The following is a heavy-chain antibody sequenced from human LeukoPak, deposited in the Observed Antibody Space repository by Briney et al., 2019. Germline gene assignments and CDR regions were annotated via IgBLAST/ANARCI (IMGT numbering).Heavy chain of an antibody. CDR3: ARGLYGSGTLLGY. CDR2: INHSGST. V-gene: IGHV4-34*01. Sequence: SETLSLTCAVYGGSFSGYYWSWIRQPPGKGLEWIGEINHSGSTNYNPSLKSRVTISVDTSKNQFSLKLSSVTAADTAVYYCARGLYGSGTLLGYWGQGTLVTVSS. CDR1: GGSFSGYY. J-gene: IGHJ4*02. D-gene: IGHD3-10*01.